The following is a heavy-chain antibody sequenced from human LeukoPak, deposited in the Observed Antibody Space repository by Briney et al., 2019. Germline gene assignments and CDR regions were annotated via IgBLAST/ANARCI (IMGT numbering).Heavy chain of an antibody. CDR3: AREPRDGYNERTGTFDF. CDR1: GFTFSSYW. V-gene: IGHV3-74*01. J-gene: IGHJ4*02. CDR2: INTDGSST. Sequence: GGSLRLSCAASGFTFSSYWMHWVRQAPGKGLVWVSRINTDGSSTSYADSVKGRFTISRDNVKNSLYLQMNSLRAEDTAVYYCAREPRDGYNERTGTFDFWGQGTLVTVSS. D-gene: IGHD5-24*01.